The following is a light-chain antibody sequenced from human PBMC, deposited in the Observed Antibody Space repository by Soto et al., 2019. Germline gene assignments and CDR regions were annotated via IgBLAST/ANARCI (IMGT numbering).Light chain of an antibody. CDR3: QQTLSPPYT. CDR1: QSISNN. V-gene: IGKV1-39*01. Sequence: DIQMTQSLSSLSASVGDRVSITCRASQSISNNLSWYQQKPGKAPKFLIYVASTLQRGVPSRFSGSGSGTDFTLTISSLQPEELATYYCQQTLSPPYTFGQGTMLVI. J-gene: IGKJ2*01. CDR2: VAS.